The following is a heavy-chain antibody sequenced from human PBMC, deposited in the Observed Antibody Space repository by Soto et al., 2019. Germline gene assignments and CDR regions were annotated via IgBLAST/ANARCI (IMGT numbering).Heavy chain of an antibody. CDR1: GLNFNDYA. CDR2: ISSNGVST. J-gene: IGHJ4*02. D-gene: IGHD3-3*01. V-gene: IGHV3-64D*06. Sequence: GGSLRLSCSASGLNFNDYAMHWVRQAAGKGLKYVSSISSNGVSTYYADSVKGRFTISRDNSKNTLYLQMDSLRVEDTAVYYCVKDRFVNYWGQGALVTVSS. CDR3: VKDRFVNY.